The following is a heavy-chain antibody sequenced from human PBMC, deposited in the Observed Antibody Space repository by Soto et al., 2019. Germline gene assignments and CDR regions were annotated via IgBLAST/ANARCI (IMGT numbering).Heavy chain of an antibody. CDR1: GLTLEDYG. CDR2: ITWNGGPI. Sequence: QLVESGGGLVQPGRSLRLSCVGSGLTLEDYGMHWVRQGPEKGLEWVAGITWNGGPIGYADSVKGRFTISRDNSKNSLYLQMRGLRPEDTALYYCVKDWPEDSRGYSHYALDVWGQGTMVTVSS. V-gene: IGHV3-9*01. CDR3: VKDWPEDSRGYSHYALDV. D-gene: IGHD3-22*01. J-gene: IGHJ6*02.